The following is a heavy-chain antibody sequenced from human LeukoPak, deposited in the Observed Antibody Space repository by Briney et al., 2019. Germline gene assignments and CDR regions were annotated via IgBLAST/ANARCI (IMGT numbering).Heavy chain of an antibody. CDR1: GFTFSSYA. Sequence: PGGSLRLSCAASGFTFSSYAMSWVRQAPGKGLECVSAISGSGGSTYYADSVKGRFTISRDNSKNTLYLQMNSLRAEDTAVYYCAKSSYDFWSGYYPFDYWGQGTLVSVSS. CDR2: ISGSGGST. V-gene: IGHV3-23*01. D-gene: IGHD3-3*01. CDR3: AKSSYDFWSGYYPFDY. J-gene: IGHJ4*02.